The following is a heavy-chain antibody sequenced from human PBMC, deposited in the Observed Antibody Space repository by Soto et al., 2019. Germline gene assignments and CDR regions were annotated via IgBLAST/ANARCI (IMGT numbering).Heavy chain of an antibody. V-gene: IGHV1-18*01. Sequence: ASVKVSCKASGFTFTSYGISWVRQAPGQGLEWMGWISAYNGKTNYAQKLQGRVTMTTETSTSTAYMELRSLRSDDTAVYYCARLYYYDSSGYPDSWGQGTLVTVSS. J-gene: IGHJ4*02. D-gene: IGHD3-22*01. CDR3: ARLYYYDSSGYPDS. CDR2: ISAYNGKT. CDR1: GFTFTSYG.